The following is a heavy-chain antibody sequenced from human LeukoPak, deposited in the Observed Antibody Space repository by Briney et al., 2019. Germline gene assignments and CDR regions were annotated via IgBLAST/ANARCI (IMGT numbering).Heavy chain of an antibody. D-gene: IGHD6-19*01. CDR2: KSYDGSDK. Sequence: GGSLRLSCAASGFTFTSSAMHWVRQAPGKGLEWVAFKSYDGSDKHYADSVKGRFTISRDNSENTVYLQMSSLRAEDTAVYHCAREGSSGWDDAFDIWGQGTMVTVSS. CDR3: AREGSSGWDDAFDI. V-gene: IGHV3-30*04. CDR1: GFTFTSSA. J-gene: IGHJ3*02.